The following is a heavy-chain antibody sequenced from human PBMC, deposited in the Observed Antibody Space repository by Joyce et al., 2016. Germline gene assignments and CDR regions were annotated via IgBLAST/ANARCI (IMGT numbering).Heavy chain of an antibody. CDR3: ARDLGYFDY. V-gene: IGHV3-21*01. CDR1: GFTFSNYN. CDR2: INSGTTYK. Sequence: EVHLVESGGGLVKPGGSLRLSCAASGFTFSNYNMNWVRLAPGKGLEWVSSINSGTTYKYYADSVQGRFTISRDNAKNSLYLQMNSLRAEDTAVYYCARDLGYFDYWGQGTLVTVSS. J-gene: IGHJ4*02.